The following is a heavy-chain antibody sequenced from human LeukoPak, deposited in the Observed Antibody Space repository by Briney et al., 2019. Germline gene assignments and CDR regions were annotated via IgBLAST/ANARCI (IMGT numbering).Heavy chain of an antibody. J-gene: IGHJ4*02. D-gene: IGHD3-10*01. CDR3: ARGAPTMVRGARPLNY. V-gene: IGHV3-74*01. CDR1: GFTFSSYW. Sequence: GGSLRLSCGASGFTFSSYWMNWVRQAPGEGLVWVSRMNSDGSSTSYADSVKGRFTISRDNAKKTLYLQMNSLRAEDTAVYYCARGAPTMVRGARPLNYWGQGTLVTVSS. CDR2: MNSDGSST.